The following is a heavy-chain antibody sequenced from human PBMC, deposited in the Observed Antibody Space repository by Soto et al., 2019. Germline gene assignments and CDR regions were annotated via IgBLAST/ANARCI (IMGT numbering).Heavy chain of an antibody. J-gene: IGHJ6*01. Sequence: NPSHTLCLTCTFPLGPISSGGYYRTWIRQHRGNGREWIGYLYYSASTYYNPALKSPVTISVDTSKKQFSLKLSSVTAADTAVYCCARAQVGSMNVWGHGTTVTVSA. CDR2: LYYSAST. V-gene: IGHV4-31*01. CDR3: ARAQVGSMNV. D-gene: IGHD3-10*01. CDR1: LGPISSGGYY.